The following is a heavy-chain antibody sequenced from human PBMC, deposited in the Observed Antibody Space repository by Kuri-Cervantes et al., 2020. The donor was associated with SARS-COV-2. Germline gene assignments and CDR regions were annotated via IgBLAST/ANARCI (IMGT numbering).Heavy chain of an antibody. D-gene: IGHD6-13*01. CDR2: IYPGDSDT. V-gene: IGHV5-51*01. CDR3: ARPRGGSSWSRDAFDL. CDR1: GYSFTSYW. Sequence: GGSLRLSCKGSGYSFTSYWIGWVRQMPGKGLEWMGIIYPGDSDTRYSPSFQGQVTISADKSISTAYLQWSSLKASDTAMYYCARPRGGSSWSRDAFDLWGQGTMVTVSS. J-gene: IGHJ3*01.